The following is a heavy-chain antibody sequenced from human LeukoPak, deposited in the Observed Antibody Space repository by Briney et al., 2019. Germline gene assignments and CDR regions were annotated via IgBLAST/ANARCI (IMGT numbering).Heavy chain of an antibody. CDR3: ARDSMMTIFGVVLDFDY. D-gene: IGHD3-3*01. Sequence: KPGGSLGLSCAASGFTFSGYSMKWVRQAPGKGLEWVSSISSSSSYIYYADSVKGRFTISRDNAKNSLYLQMNSLRAEDTAVYYCARDSMMTIFGVVLDFDYWGQGTLVTASS. CDR2: ISSSSSYI. V-gene: IGHV3-21*01. CDR1: GFTFSGYS. J-gene: IGHJ4*02.